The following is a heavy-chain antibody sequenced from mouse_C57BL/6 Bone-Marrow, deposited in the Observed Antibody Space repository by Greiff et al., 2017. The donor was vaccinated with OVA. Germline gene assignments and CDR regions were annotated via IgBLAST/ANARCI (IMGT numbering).Heavy chain of an antibody. Sequence: QQPGAELVKPGASVKLSCKASGYTFTSYWMQWVKQRPGQGLEWIGEIDPSDSYTNYNQKFKGKATLTVDTSSSTAYMQLSSLTSEDSAVYYCARNYGGYWGQGTTLTVSS. J-gene: IGHJ2*01. CDR3: ARNYGGY. D-gene: IGHD1-1*01. V-gene: IGHV1-50*01. CDR2: IDPSDSYT. CDR1: GYTFTSYW.